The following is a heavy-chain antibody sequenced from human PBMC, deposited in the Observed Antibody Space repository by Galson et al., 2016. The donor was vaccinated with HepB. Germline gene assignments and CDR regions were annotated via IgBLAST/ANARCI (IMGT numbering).Heavy chain of an antibody. CDR2: VDPEDGET. Sequence: VKVSCKVSGYTFTDYYIHWVQQAPGGGLEWMGLVDPEDGETMYAVKFQGRVTITADTSTDTAYMELSSLRSEDTAVYYCATMDIVTTSYWFDPWGQGTRVTVSS. J-gene: IGHJ5*02. CDR1: GYTFTDYY. V-gene: IGHV1-69-2*01. CDR3: ATMDIVTTSYWFDP. D-gene: IGHD5-12*01.